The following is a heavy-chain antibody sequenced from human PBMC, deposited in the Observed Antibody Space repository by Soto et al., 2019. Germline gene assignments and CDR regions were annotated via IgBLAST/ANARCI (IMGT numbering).Heavy chain of an antibody. CDR1: GFTFSSYN. V-gene: IGHV3-21*01. J-gene: IGHJ6*03. CDR3: ARPGLAAADSYYYYMDV. Sequence: GGSLRLSCAASGFTFSSYNMNWVRQAPGKGLEWVSSISLSSSYIYYADSVKGRFTISRDNAKNSLYLQMNSLRAEDTAVYYCARPGLAAADSYYYYMDVWGKGTTVTVSS. CDR2: ISLSSSYI. D-gene: IGHD6-13*01.